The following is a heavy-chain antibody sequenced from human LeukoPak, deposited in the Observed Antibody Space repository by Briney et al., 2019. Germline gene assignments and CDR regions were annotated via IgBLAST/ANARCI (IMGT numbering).Heavy chain of an antibody. CDR1: GFTFTNYA. J-gene: IGHJ4*02. V-gene: IGHV3-23*01. CDR3: AKTPETHYYDFSGYYYYFDY. Sequence: PGESLTLSCAASGFTFTNYAMSWVRQAPGKGLEWVSAICGSGGGTYYADSVKGRFTISRDNSKNTLYLQMTGLRAEDTAIYYCAKTPETHYYDFSGYYYYFDYWGQGTLVTVSS. D-gene: IGHD3-22*01. CDR2: ICGSGGGT.